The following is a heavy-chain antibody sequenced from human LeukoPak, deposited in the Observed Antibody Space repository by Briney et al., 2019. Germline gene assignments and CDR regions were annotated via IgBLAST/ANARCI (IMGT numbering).Heavy chain of an antibody. V-gene: IGHV1-46*01. J-gene: IGHJ5*02. CDR2: INPSGGST. CDR3: AGSMVRGRPKGGWFDP. CDR1: GYTFTSYY. D-gene: IGHD3-10*01. Sequence: GASVKVSCKASGYTFTSYYMHWVRQAPGQGLEWMGIINPSGGSTSYAQKFQGRVTMTRDMSTSTVYMELSSLRSEDTAVYYCAGSMVRGRPKGGWFDPWGQGTLVTVSS.